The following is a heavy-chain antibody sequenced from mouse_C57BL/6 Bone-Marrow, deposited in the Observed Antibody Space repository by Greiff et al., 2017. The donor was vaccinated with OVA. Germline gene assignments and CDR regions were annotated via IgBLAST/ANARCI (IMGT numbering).Heavy chain of an antibody. D-gene: IGHD1-1*01. CDR1: GFTFSSYA. Sequence: FLPPGSSLTLSCAASGFTFSSYAMSWVRQTPEKRLEWVAYISSGGDYLYYADTVQGRFTITRDNARNTLYLQMSSLKSAYTAMYYCTCDGFYYYGRTPFAYWGQGTLVTVSA. J-gene: IGHJ3*01. CDR2: ISSGGDYL. CDR3: TCDGFYYYGRTPFAY. V-gene: IGHV5-9-1*02.